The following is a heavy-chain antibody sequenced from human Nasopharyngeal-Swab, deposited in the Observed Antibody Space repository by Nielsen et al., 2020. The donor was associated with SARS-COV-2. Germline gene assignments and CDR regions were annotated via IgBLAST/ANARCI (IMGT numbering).Heavy chain of an antibody. CDR2: INPNSGGT. CDR3: ATGYSSSWYVY. Sequence: ASVKVSCKASGYTFTGYCMHWVRQAPGQGLEWMGRINPNSGGTNYAQKFQGRVTMTEDTSTDTAYMELSSLRSEDTAVYYCATGYSSSWYVYWGQGTLVTVSS. CDR1: GYTFTGYC. V-gene: IGHV1-2*06. D-gene: IGHD6-13*01. J-gene: IGHJ4*02.